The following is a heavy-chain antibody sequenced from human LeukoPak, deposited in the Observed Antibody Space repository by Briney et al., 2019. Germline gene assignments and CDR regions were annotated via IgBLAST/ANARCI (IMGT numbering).Heavy chain of an antibody. CDR2: INSDGSST. V-gene: IGHV3-74*01. J-gene: IGHJ6*02. CDR1: GFTFSSYW. Sequence: GGSLRLSRAASGFTFSSYWMHWVRQAPGKGLVWVSRINSDGSSTSYADSVKGRFTISRDNAKNTLYLQMNSLRAEDTAVYYCAREGRPPYYYYGMDVWGQGTTVTVSS. CDR3: AREGRPPYYYYGMDV.